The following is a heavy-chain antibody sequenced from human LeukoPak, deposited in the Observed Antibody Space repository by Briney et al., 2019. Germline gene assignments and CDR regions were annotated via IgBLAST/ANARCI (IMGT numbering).Heavy chain of an antibody. CDR2: IYTSGST. CDR3: ARSGYCSSTSCYTRVRYFDY. CDR1: GGSISSYY. V-gene: IGHV4-4*07. J-gene: IGHJ4*02. Sequence: SETLSLTCNVSGGSISSYYWSWIRQPAGKGLEWIGRIYTSGSTNYNPSLKSRVTMSVDTSKNQFSLKLSSVTAADTAVYYCARSGYCSSTSCYTRVRYFDYWGQGTLVTVSS. D-gene: IGHD2-2*02.